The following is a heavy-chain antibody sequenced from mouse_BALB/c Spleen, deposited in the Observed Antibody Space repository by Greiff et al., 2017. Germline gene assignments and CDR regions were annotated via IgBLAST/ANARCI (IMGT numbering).Heavy chain of an antibody. CDR3: AREEYGNYLAWFAY. J-gene: IGHJ3*01. CDR2: IRNKANGYTT. Sequence: EVKLVESGGGLVQPGGSLRLSCATSGFTFTDYYMSWVRQPPGKALEWLGFIRNKANGYTTEYSSSVKGRFTISRDNSQSILYLQMNTLRAEDSATYYCAREEYGNYLAWFAYWGQGTLVTVSA. D-gene: IGHD2-10*02. V-gene: IGHV7-3*02. CDR1: GFTFTDYY.